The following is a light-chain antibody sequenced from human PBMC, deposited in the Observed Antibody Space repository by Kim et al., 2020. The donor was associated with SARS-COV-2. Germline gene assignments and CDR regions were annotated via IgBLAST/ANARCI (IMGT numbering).Light chain of an antibody. CDR3: GSRDFSGNRV. Sequence: SSELTQDPVLSVALGQTVRITCQGDSLRSFYVSWYQQKPGQAPVFVFYGENKRPSGTPDRFSGSRSGDTASLTISGAEAEDEADYYCGSRDFSGNRVFGGGTQLTVL. CDR1: SLRSFY. V-gene: IGLV3-19*01. J-gene: IGLJ3*02. CDR2: GEN.